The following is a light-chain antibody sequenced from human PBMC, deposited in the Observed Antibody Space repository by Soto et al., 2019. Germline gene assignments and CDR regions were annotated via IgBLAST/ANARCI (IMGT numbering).Light chain of an antibody. V-gene: IGKV1-39*01. CDR3: QQSYNSPQT. CDR1: QTIMTY. J-gene: IGKJ1*01. Sequence: DIKVTQSRSALAATAGDDVTITCRASQTIMTYLNWYQLKPGKPPRLLIYAASSLQSGVPSRFSGSGSGTDFTLTISSLQPEDFATYSCQQSYNSPQTFGQGTKVDIK. CDR2: AAS.